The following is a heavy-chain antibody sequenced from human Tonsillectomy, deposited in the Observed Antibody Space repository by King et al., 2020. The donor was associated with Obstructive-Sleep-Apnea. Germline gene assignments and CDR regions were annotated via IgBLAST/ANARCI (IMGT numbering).Heavy chain of an antibody. CDR2: IYYSGST. J-gene: IGHJ6*02. D-gene: IGHD3-16*01. Sequence: VQLQESGPGLVKPSQTLSLACTVSGGSISGGGYYWSWIRQHPGKGLEWIGHIYYSGSTYYNPSLKSRVTLSVATSKNQFSLKLTSVTAADTAVYYCARLPGGNYGMDVWGQGTTVTVSS. V-gene: IGHV4-31*03. CDR3: ARLPGGNYGMDV. CDR1: GGSISGGGYY.